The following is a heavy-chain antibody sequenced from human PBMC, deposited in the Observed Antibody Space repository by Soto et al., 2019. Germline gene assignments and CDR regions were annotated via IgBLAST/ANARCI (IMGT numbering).Heavy chain of an antibody. CDR2: IGTAGDT. D-gene: IGHD2-15*01. J-gene: IGHJ3*02. CDR1: GFTFSSYD. V-gene: IGHV3-13*01. Sequence: GGSLRLSCAASGFTFSSYDMHWVRRATGKGLEWVSAIGTAGDTYYPGSVKGRFTISRENAKNSLYLQMNSLRAGDTAVYYCARDHCSGGSCQGAFDIWGQGTMVTVSS. CDR3: ARDHCSGGSCQGAFDI.